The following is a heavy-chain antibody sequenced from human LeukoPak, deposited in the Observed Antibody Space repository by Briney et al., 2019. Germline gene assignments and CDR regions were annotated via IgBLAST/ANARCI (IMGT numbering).Heavy chain of an antibody. V-gene: IGHV4-59*12. CDR1: GGSISSYY. CDR3: ARGGSHSSGWYY. J-gene: IGHJ4*02. D-gene: IGHD6-19*01. Sequence: PSETLSLTCTVSGGSISSYYWSWIRQPPGKGLEWIGYIYYSGSTNYNPSLKSRVTISVDTSKNQFSLKLSSVTAADTAVYYCARGGSHSSGWYYWGQGTLVTVSS. CDR2: IYYSGST.